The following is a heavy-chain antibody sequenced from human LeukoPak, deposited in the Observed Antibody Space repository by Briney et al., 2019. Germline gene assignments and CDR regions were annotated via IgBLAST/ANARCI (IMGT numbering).Heavy chain of an antibody. J-gene: IGHJ5*02. Sequence: GGSLRLSCAASGFIFSNYALMWVRQAPGKGLEWVSSITGSGDNTFYADSVKGRFSLSRDNSKNMLYLQMYSLGAEDTAMYYCAKGAATALVDWFDPWGQGTLVTVSS. D-gene: IGHD2-15*01. CDR3: AKGAATALVDWFDP. CDR1: GFIFSNYA. V-gene: IGHV3-23*01. CDR2: ITGSGDNT.